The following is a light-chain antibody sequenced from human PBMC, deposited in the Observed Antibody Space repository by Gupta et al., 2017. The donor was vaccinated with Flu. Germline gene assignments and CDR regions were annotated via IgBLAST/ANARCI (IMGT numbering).Light chain of an antibody. Sequence: GQSLVLDIDQNNNRPAGIPERFSGSNSGNTATLTISGTQAKDEANYYCQVWDTNKGVFGTGTRVTVL. J-gene: IGLJ1*01. CDR2: QNN. V-gene: IGLV3-1*01. CDR3: QVWDTNKGV.